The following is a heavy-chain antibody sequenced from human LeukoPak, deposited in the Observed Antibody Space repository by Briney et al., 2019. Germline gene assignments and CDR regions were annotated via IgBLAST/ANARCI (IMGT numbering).Heavy chain of an antibody. J-gene: IGHJ5*02. Sequence: GGSLRLSCAASGFTFSSYAMSWVRQAPGKGLEWVSSISGSGGSTYYADSVKGRFTISRDNSKNTLYLQMNSLRAEDTAVYYCAKPASSIAARPTGGFDPWGQGTLVTVSS. V-gene: IGHV3-23*01. CDR1: GFTFSSYA. D-gene: IGHD6-6*01. CDR2: ISGSGGST. CDR3: AKPASSIAARPTGGFDP.